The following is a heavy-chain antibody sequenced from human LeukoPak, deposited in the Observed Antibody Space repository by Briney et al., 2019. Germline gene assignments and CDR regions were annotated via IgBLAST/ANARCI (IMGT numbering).Heavy chain of an antibody. CDR1: GGSFSGYY. CDR3: ARGHGDYVY. D-gene: IGHD4-17*01. Sequence: SETLSLTCAVYGGSFSGYYWSWIRQPPGKGLEWIGEINHSGSINYKSSLKSRITMSVDTSKHQFSLKLNSVTAADTAVYYCARGHGDYVYWGQGTLVTVSS. V-gene: IGHV4-34*01. J-gene: IGHJ4*02. CDR2: INHSGSI.